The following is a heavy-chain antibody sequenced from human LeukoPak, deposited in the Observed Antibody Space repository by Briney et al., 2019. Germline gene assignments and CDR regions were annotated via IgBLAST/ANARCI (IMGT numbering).Heavy chain of an antibody. V-gene: IGHV3-48*04. CDR1: GFTFSSYS. Sequence: GGSLRLSCAASGFTFSSYSMNWVRQAPGKGLEWVSYISSSGSTIYYADSVKGRFTISRDNAKNSLYLQMNSLRAEDTAVFYCAELGITMIGGVWGKGTTVTISS. J-gene: IGHJ6*04. CDR2: ISSSGSTI. CDR3: AELGITMIGGV. D-gene: IGHD3-10*02.